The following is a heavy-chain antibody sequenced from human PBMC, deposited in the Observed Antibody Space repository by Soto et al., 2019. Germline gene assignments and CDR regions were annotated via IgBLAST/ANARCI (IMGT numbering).Heavy chain of an antibody. J-gene: IGHJ5*02. Sequence: ASETLSLTCTVSSGSISSYYWSWIRQPPGKGLEWIGYISYSGNTNYNPSLKSRVTLSADTSKNQLSLNLTSATAADTAVYYCAKVRNSPLYGPDPWGQGTLVTVSS. D-gene: IGHD4-17*01. CDR2: ISYSGNT. CDR3: AKVRNSPLYGPDP. CDR1: SGSISSYY. V-gene: IGHV4-59*01.